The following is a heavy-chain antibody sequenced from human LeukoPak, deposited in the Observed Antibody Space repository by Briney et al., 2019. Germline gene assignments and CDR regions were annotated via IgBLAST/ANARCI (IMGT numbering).Heavy chain of an antibody. CDR3: AKAHRGRSSCSRVEY. V-gene: IGHV3-23*01. CDR1: GFTFSSSD. J-gene: IGHJ4*02. D-gene: IGHD2-2*01. CDR2: ISGGGGTT. Sequence: GGSLRLSCAASGFTFSSSDMSWVRQTPGKGLGWVSAISGGGGTTFSADSVKGRFTISRDNFKNTLYLQMNSLTADDTAVYYCAKAHRGRSSCSRVEYWGQGTLVTVSS.